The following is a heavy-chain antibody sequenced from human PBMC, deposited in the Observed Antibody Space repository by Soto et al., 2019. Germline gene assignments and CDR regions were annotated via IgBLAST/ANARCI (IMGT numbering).Heavy chain of an antibody. Sequence: SGGSLRLSCAASGFTFSSYAMHWVRQAPGKGLEWVAVISYDGSNKYYADSVKGRFTISRDNSKNTLYLQMNSLRAEDTAVYYCARGSSTLYYDSSGLRYWGQGTLVTVSS. J-gene: IGHJ4*02. CDR2: ISYDGSNK. V-gene: IGHV3-30-3*01. CDR1: GFTFSSYA. D-gene: IGHD3-22*01. CDR3: ARGSSTLYYDSSGLRY.